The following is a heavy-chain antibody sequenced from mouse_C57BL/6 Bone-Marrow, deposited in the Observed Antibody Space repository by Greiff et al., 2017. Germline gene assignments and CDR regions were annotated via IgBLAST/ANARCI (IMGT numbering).Heavy chain of an antibody. CDR1: GYTFTSYG. Sequence: LVESGAELARPGASVKLSCKASGYTFTSYGISWVKQRTEQGLEWIGEIYPRSGNTYYNSKFKGKATLTADTSSSTAYMELRSLTSEDSAVYFCARPDSSGPFAYWGQGTLVTVSA. CDR3: ARPDSSGPFAY. V-gene: IGHV1-81*01. J-gene: IGHJ3*01. CDR2: IYPRSGNT. D-gene: IGHD3-2*02.